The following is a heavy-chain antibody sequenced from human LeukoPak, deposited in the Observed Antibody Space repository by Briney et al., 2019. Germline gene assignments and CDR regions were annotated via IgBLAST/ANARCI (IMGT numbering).Heavy chain of an antibody. CDR1: GFTFSSYG. V-gene: IGHV3-33*06. D-gene: IGHD6-19*01. Sequence: PGRSLRLSCAASGFTFSSYGMHWVRQAPGKGLEWVAVIWYDGSNKYYADSVKGRFTISRDNSKNTLYLQMNSLRAEDTAVYYCAKDGIAVAGYYFDYWGQGTLVTVSS. CDR3: AKDGIAVAGYYFDY. J-gene: IGHJ4*02. CDR2: IWYDGSNK.